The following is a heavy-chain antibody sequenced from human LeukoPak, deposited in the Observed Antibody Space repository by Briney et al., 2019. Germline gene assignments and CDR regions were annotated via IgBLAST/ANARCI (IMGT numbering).Heavy chain of an antibody. D-gene: IGHD5-18*01. Sequence: KPSETLSLTCTVSGGSISSSSYYWGWIRQPPGKGLEWIGSIYYSGSTYYNPSLKSRVTISVDTSKNQFSLKLSSVTAADTAVYYCAREDSYGCFDYWGQGTLVTVSS. CDR1: GGSISSSSYY. CDR2: IYYSGST. J-gene: IGHJ4*02. CDR3: AREDSYGCFDY. V-gene: IGHV4-39*07.